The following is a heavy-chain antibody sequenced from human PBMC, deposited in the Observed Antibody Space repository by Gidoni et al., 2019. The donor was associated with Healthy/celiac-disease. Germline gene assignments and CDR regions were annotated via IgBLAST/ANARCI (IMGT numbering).Heavy chain of an antibody. Sequence: QLQLQESGSGLVKPSQTLSLTCAVSGGSISSGGYSWRWIRQPPGKGLEWIGYIYHSGSTYYNPSLKSRVTISVDRSKNQFSLKLSSVTAADTAVYYCARAPPPYYYDSSGYSYYFDYWGQGTLVTVSS. CDR1: GGSISSGGYS. J-gene: IGHJ4*02. CDR3: ARAPPPYYYDSSGYSYYFDY. V-gene: IGHV4-30-2*01. D-gene: IGHD3-22*01. CDR2: IYHSGST.